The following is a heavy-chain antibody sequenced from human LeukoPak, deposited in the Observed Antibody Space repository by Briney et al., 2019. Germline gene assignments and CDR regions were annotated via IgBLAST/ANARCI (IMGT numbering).Heavy chain of an antibody. D-gene: IGHD3-10*01. V-gene: IGHV3-30*03. Sequence: GGSLRLSCAASGFTFSSYGMHWVRQAPGKGLEWVALISYDGSYKFYADSVKGRFTISRDNSKNTLYLQMNSLGAEDTAVYYCASIWGSETLDYYYYDMDIWGKGTTVTVSS. CDR3: ASIWGSETLDYYYYDMDI. CDR1: GFTFSSYG. J-gene: IGHJ6*04. CDR2: ISYDGSYK.